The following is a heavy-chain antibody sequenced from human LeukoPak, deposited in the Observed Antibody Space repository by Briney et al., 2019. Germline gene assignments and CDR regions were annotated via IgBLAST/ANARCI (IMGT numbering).Heavy chain of an antibody. CDR2: TRYDGSNK. J-gene: IGHJ4*02. Sequence: GGSLRLSCAASGFTFSSYGMHWVRQAPGKGLEWVAFTRYDGSNKYYADSVKGRFTISRDNSKNTLYLQMNSLRAEDTAVYYCAEEGYYYDNRGFDYWGQGTLVTVSS. CDR1: GFTFSSYG. D-gene: IGHD3-22*01. V-gene: IGHV3-30*02. CDR3: AEEGYYYDNRGFDY.